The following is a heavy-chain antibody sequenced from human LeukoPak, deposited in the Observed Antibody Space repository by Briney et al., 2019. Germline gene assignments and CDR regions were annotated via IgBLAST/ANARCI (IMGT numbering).Heavy chain of an antibody. CDR2: ISYDGDNE. Sequence: GGSLRLSCAASGFTFSSYAMHWVRQAPGKGLERVAVISYDGDNEYYADSVKGQFTISRDNSKDRLYLQMNSLRPEDTAMYYCARVRGGRSWYYYGMDVWGRGTTVTVSS. CDR1: GFTFSSYA. J-gene: IGHJ6*02. CDR3: ARVRGGRSWYYYGMDV. D-gene: IGHD3-16*01. V-gene: IGHV3-30-3*01.